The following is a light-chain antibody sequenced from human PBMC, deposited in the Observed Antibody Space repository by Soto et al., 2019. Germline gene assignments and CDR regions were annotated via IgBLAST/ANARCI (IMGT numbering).Light chain of an antibody. CDR2: GVS. J-gene: IGKJ2*01. CDR3: QQSYSTPQT. V-gene: IGKV1-39*01. CDR1: QSISSY. Sequence: DIQMTQSPSSLSAFVGDRVTITCRASQSISSYLNWYQQKPGKAPNLLIYGVSTLQSGVPSRFSGSRSGTDFTLTISSLQPEDCATYYCQQSYSTPQTFSQGTKLEIK.